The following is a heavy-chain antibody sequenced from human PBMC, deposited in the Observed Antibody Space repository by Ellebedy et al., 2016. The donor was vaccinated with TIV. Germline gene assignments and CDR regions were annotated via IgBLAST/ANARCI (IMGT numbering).Heavy chain of an antibody. V-gene: IGHV3-21*01. CDR2: ISTTSTYI. J-gene: IGHJ4*02. Sequence: PGGSLRLSCAASGFTFSSYSMNWVRQAPGKGLEWVSSISTTSTYIYYADSVKGRFTISRDNAKNSLYLQMNSLRAEDTAVYSCARGHSGSYLGPLDYWGQGTLVTVSS. CDR1: GFTFSSYS. D-gene: IGHD1-26*01. CDR3: ARGHSGSYLGPLDY.